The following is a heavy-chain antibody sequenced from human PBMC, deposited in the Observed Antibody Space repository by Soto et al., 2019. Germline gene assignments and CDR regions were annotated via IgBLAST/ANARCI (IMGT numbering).Heavy chain of an antibody. J-gene: IGHJ6*02. CDR3: ARDQAGGMSCSGGSCYSLGLDYYGMDV. CDR2: INPNSGGT. V-gene: IGHV1-2*04. CDR1: GYTFTGYY. Sequence: QVQLVQSGAEVKKPGASVKVSCKASGYTFTGYYMHWVRQAPGQGLEWMGWINPNSGGTNYAQKFQGWVTMTRDTSISTAYMELSRLRSDDTAVYYCARDQAGGMSCSGGSCYSLGLDYYGMDVWGQGTTATVSS. D-gene: IGHD2-15*01.